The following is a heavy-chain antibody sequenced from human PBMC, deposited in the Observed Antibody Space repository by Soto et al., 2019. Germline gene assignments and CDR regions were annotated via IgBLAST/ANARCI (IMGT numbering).Heavy chain of an antibody. CDR2: LYDVDGA. J-gene: IGHJ3*01. CDR3: ASWHEREHAYDV. Sequence: DVQLVESGGGLIQPGESLRLSCAAFGLTVSGKKYVAWVRQAPGKGLEWVSALYDVDGAFYADSVKGRFTTSSGSSKTTVKPQMNGLRPDDTAVYYCASWHEREHAYDVWGQGTTVTVSS. D-gene: IGHD1-1*01. V-gene: IGHV3-53*01. CDR1: GLTVSGKKY.